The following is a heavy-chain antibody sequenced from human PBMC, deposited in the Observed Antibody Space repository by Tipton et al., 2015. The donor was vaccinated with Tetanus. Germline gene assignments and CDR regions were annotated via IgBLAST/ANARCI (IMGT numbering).Heavy chain of an antibody. D-gene: IGHD1-1*01. CDR2: VFPGASDT. J-gene: IGHJ4*02. CDR1: GYFFNNYW. Sequence: QLVQSGAEVKKPGESLKISCKASGYFFNNYWIAWVRQRPGSGLEWMGIVFPGASDTRYSPSLQGRVPISADRSTTTAYLQWNSLQASDTATYYCARRRTTTALANFFDSGGQGTQVTVSS. V-gene: IGHV5-51*01. CDR3: ARRRTTTALANFFDS.